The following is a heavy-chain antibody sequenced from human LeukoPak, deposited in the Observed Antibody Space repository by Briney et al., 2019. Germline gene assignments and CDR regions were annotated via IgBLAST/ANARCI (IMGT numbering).Heavy chain of an antibody. V-gene: IGHV4-39*07. CDR1: GGSISSSSYY. CDR2: IYYSGST. J-gene: IGHJ4*02. CDR3: ARLSRPYTIAVAGTGVDY. Sequence: SETLSLTCTVSGGSISSSSYYWGWIRQPPGKGLEWIGSIYYSGSTYYNPSLKSRVTISVDTSKNQFSLKLSSVTAADTAVYYCARLSRPYTIAVAGTGVDYWGQGTLVTVSS. D-gene: IGHD6-19*01.